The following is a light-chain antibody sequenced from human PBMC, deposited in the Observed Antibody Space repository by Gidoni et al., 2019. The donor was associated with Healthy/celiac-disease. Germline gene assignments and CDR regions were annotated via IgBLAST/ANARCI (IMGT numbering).Light chain of an antibody. CDR2: GAS. J-gene: IGKJ1*01. CDR3: QHSWT. V-gene: IGKV3-15*01. CDR1: QSVNSN. Sequence: EIVTTQSPATLSVSPGERATLSCRASQSVNSNLAWYQQKPGQAPRLLIYGASTRATGIPARFSGSGSGTEFTLTISSLQSEDFAVYYCQHSWTFGQGTKVEIK.